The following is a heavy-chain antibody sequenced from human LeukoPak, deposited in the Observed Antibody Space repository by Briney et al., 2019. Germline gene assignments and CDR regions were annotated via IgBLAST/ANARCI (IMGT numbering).Heavy chain of an antibody. Sequence: GRSLRLSCAASGFSFSSYGMHWVRQAPGKGLVWVSRINSDGSTTSYADSVKGRFTISRDNAKNTVYLQMNSLRAEDTAVYYCVRDRAVSPFPPDAFDMWGQGTMVTVAS. CDR2: INSDGSTT. V-gene: IGHV3-74*01. D-gene: IGHD4-17*01. CDR3: VRDRAVSPFPPDAFDM. J-gene: IGHJ3*02. CDR1: GFSFSSYG.